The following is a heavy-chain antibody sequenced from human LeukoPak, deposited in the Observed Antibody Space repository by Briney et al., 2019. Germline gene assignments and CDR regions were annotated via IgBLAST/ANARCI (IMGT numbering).Heavy chain of an antibody. J-gene: IGHJ4*02. CDR1: GGSISSSSYY. CDR3: ARGASPGGVIAVAGTLFY. CDR2: IYYSGST. Sequence: PSETLSLTCTVSGGSISSSSYYWGWIRQPPGKGLEWIGSIYYSGSTNYNPSLKSRVTISVDTSKNQFSLKLSSVTAADTAVYYCARGASPGGVIAVAGTLFYWGQGALVTVSS. D-gene: IGHD6-19*01. V-gene: IGHV4-39*07.